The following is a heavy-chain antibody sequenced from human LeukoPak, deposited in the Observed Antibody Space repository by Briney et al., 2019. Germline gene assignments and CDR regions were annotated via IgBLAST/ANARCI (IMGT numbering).Heavy chain of an antibody. Sequence: GGSLRLSCAASGFTVSSNYMSWDRQAPGKGLEWVSVIYSGGSTYYADSVKGRFTISRDTSKNTLYLQMNSLRAEDTAVYYCASSAYYYDSSGYWGQGTLVTVSS. CDR2: IYSGGST. CDR1: GFTVSSNY. V-gene: IGHV3-53*01. J-gene: IGHJ4*02. CDR3: ASSAYYYDSSGY. D-gene: IGHD3-22*01.